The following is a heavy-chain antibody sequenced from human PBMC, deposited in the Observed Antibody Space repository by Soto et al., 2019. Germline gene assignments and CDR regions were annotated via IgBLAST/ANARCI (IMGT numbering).Heavy chain of an antibody. D-gene: IGHD3-16*02. CDR1: GYSFTSYW. V-gene: IGHV5-51*01. J-gene: IGHJ4*02. Sequence: GESLKISCKGSGYSFTSYWIGWVRQMPGKGLEWMGIIYPGDSDTRYSPSFQGQVTISADKSISTAYLQWSSLKASDTAMYYCARYVVRPHLYDYIWGSYRYIDYWGQGTLVTVSS. CDR3: ARYVVRPHLYDYIWGSYRYIDY. CDR2: IYPGDSDT.